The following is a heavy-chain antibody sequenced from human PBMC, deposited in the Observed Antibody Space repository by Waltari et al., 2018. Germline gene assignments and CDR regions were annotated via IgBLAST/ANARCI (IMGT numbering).Heavy chain of an antibody. CDR2: ISSSSSYI. J-gene: IGHJ4*02. D-gene: IGHD2-15*01. V-gene: IGHV3-21*01. CDR1: GFTFSSYS. Sequence: EVQLVESGGGLVKPGGSLRLSCAASGFTFSSYSMNWVRQAPGKGLEWVSSISSSSSYIYYADSVKGRFTISRDNAKNSLYLQMNSLRAEDTAVYYCARVTDIVVVVAALILWGQGTLVTVSS. CDR3: ARVTDIVVVVAALIL.